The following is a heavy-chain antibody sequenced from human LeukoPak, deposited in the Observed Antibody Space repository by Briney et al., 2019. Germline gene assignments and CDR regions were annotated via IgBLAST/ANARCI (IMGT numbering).Heavy chain of an antibody. Sequence: GGSLRLSCAASGFTFSSYAMSWVRQAPGKGLEWVSVISSSGDSAYYADSVKGRFTISRDNSKNTLYLQMNSLRAEDTAVFYCAKGTSGWYVAPFDYWCQGTLVTVSS. D-gene: IGHD6-19*01. CDR1: GFTFSSYA. J-gene: IGHJ4*02. CDR3: AKGTSGWYVAPFDY. V-gene: IGHV3-23*01. CDR2: ISSSGDSA.